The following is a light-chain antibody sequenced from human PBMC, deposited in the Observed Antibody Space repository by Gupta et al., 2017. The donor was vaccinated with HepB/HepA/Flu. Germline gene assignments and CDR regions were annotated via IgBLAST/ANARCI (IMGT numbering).Light chain of an antibody. CDR3: QRSNSFPIT. CDR2: AAS. CDR1: QGISSW. J-gene: IGKJ4*01. V-gene: IGKV1-12*01. Sequence: DIQMTQSPSSVSASVGDRVTITCRASQGISSWLAWYQQKPGKAPKLLIYAASSLQSGVPSRFSGSASGTDFTLTISIRPPEDFTTYYCQRSNSFPITFGGGTKVEIK.